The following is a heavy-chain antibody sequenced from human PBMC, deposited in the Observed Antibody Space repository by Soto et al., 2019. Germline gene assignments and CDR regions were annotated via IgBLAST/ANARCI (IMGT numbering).Heavy chain of an antibody. CDR2: ISAYNGNT. D-gene: IGHD3-16*02. CDR1: GEKGTSVG. V-gene: IGHV1-18*01. J-gene: IGHJ4*02. Sequence: KASGEKGTSVGLSGGRQTQKKRLEWMGWISAYNGNTNYAQKLQGRVTMTTDTSTSTAYMELRSLRSDDTAVYYCARDFVWVITFGGVIVAATAPPDYCGEGPFVSVSS. CDR3: ARDFVWVITFGGVIVAATAPPDY.